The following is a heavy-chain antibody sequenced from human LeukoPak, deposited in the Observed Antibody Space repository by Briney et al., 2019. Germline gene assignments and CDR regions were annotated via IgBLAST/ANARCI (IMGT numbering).Heavy chain of an antibody. CDR3: ARRGSSGWSDDDY. D-gene: IGHD6-19*01. Sequence: GSLRLSCAASGFTFSSYSMNWVRQAPGKGLEWVSSISSSSSYIYYADSVKGRFTISRDNAKNSLYLQMNSLRAEDTAVYYCARRGSSGWSDDDYWGQGTLVTVSS. CDR1: GFTFSSYS. V-gene: IGHV3-21*01. J-gene: IGHJ4*02. CDR2: ISSSSSYI.